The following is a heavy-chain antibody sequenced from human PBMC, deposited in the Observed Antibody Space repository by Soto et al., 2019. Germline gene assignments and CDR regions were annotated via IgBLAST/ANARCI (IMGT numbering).Heavy chain of an antibody. Sequence: GGSLRLSCAASGFTVSSNYMTWVRQAQGKGLEWVSIIYDVGSTYYADSVKGRFTISRDISKNTLYLQMDSLRTEDTAVYYCARAAGYCTSISCYYFDSWGQGTLVTV. D-gene: IGHD2-2*01. CDR2: IYDVGST. CDR1: GFTVSSNY. CDR3: ARAAGYCTSISCYYFDS. J-gene: IGHJ4*02. V-gene: IGHV3-66*01.